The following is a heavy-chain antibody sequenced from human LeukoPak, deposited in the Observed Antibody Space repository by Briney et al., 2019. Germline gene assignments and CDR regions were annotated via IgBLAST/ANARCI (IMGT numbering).Heavy chain of an antibody. J-gene: IGHJ5*02. CDR2: IVVGSGNT. V-gene: IGHV1-58*02. D-gene: IGHD6-13*01. CDR1: GFTFTSSA. CDR3: AAAPGYSSGWLPNWFDP. Sequence: GASVKVSCKASGFTFTSSAMQWVRQARGQRLEWIGWIVVGSGNTNYAQKFQERVTITRDMSTSTAYVELSSLRSEDTAVYYCAAAPGYSSGWLPNWFDPWGQGTLVTVSS.